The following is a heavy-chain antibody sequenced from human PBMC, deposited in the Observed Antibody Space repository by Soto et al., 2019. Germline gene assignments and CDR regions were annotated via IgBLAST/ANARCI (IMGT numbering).Heavy chain of an antibody. CDR1: GFTFSSYA. J-gene: IGHJ4*02. CDR2: ISGSGGSI. CDR3: AKDVMVVPGDYFAY. D-gene: IGHD2-15*01. Sequence: EVQLLESGGGLVQPGGSLRLSCAASGFTFSSYAMNWVRQAPGKGPEWVSGISGSGGSIYYAESVKGRFTISRDNSKNTLYLQMNSLRAEDTAVYYCAKDVMVVPGDYFAYWGQGTLVTVSS. V-gene: IGHV3-23*01.